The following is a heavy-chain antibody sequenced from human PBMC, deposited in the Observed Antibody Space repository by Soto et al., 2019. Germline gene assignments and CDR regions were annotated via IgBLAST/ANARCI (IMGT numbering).Heavy chain of an antibody. Sequence: SETLSLTCAVYGGSFSGYYWSWIRQPPGKGLEWIGDINHSGSTNYNPSLKSRVTISVDTSKNQFSLKLSSVTAADTAAYYCARGHCSSTSCYKGHFDYWGQGALVTVSS. J-gene: IGHJ4*02. V-gene: IGHV4-34*01. CDR3: ARGHCSSTSCYKGHFDY. CDR1: GGSFSGYY. D-gene: IGHD2-2*02. CDR2: INHSGST.